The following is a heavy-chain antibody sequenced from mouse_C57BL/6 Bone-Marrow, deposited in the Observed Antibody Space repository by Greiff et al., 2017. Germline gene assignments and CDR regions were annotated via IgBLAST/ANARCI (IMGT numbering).Heavy chain of an antibody. CDR2: ISSGGYYI. J-gene: IGHJ1*03. CDR3: TRAPNWYFDV. CDR1: GFTFSSYA. Sequence: EVQGVESGEGLVKPGGSLKLSCAASGFTFSSYAMSWVRQTPGKRLEWVAYISSGGYYIYYADTVKGRFTISRDNARNTLYLQMSSLKSEDTAMYYCTRAPNWYFDVWGTGTTVTVSS. V-gene: IGHV5-9-1*02.